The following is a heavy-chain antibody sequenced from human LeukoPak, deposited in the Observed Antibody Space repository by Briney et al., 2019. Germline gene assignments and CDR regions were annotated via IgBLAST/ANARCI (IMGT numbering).Heavy chain of an antibody. CDR2: IYYSGST. CDR1: GGSITDYF. CDR3: AREHPSSSWYHDAFDI. D-gene: IGHD6-13*01. J-gene: IGHJ3*02. V-gene: IGHV4-59*12. Sequence: SETLSLTCTVSGGSITDYFWSWIRQPPGKGLDWIGYIYYSGSTNYNPSLKSRVTISVDTSKNQFSLKLSSVTAADTAVYYCAREHPSSSWYHDAFDIWGQGTMVTVSS.